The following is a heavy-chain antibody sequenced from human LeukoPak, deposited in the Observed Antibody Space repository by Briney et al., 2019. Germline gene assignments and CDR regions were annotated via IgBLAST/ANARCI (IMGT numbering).Heavy chain of an antibody. CDR1: GYTFTSYD. Sequence: GASVKVSCKASGYTFTSYDINWVRQATGQGLEWMGWMNPNSGNTGYAQKFQGRVTMTRDTSTSTVYMELSSLRSEDTAVYYCARGAYYYDSSGVDYWGQGTLVTVSS. V-gene: IGHV1-8*02. CDR2: MNPNSGNT. J-gene: IGHJ4*02. D-gene: IGHD3-22*01. CDR3: ARGAYYYDSSGVDY.